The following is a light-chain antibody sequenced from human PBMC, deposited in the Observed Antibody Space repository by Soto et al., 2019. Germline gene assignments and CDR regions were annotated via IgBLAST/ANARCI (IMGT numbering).Light chain of an antibody. Sequence: QSALTQPASVSGSPGQSITISCTGTSSDVGGYNYVSWYQQHPGKAPKLMIYEVSNRPSGVSNRFSGSKSGNTASLTISGLHAEDEAHYYCRSYTSSSTVVFGGGTKLTVL. CDR3: RSYTSSSTVV. V-gene: IGLV2-14*01. J-gene: IGLJ2*01. CDR2: EVS. CDR1: SSDVGGYNY.